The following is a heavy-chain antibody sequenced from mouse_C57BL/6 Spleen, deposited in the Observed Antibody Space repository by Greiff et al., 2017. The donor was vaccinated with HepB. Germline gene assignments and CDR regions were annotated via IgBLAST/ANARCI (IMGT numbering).Heavy chain of an antibody. CDR2: ISSGGDYI. CDR3: TRDGVVASMDY. Sequence: EVKLMESGEGLVKPGGSLKLSCAASGFTFSSYAMSWVRQTPEKRLEWVAYISSGGDYIYYADTVKGRFTISRDNARNTLYLQMSSLKSEDTAMYYCTRDGVVASMDYWGQGTSVTVSS. CDR1: GFTFSSYA. J-gene: IGHJ4*01. D-gene: IGHD1-1*01. V-gene: IGHV5-9-1*02.